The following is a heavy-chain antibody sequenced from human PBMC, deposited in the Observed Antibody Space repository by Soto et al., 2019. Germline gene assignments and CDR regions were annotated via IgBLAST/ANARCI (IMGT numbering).Heavy chain of an antibody. D-gene: IGHD1-26*01. V-gene: IGHV1-18*01. CDR1: GYMFSSYG. CDR3: ARDLVVGATRGAFFYGMEV. J-gene: IGHJ6*02. Sequence: QVQLVQSGGEVKKPGASVKVSCKASGYMFSSYGLNWVRQAPGQGLEWMGWISANNGDMIYVQKFQGRVTMTTDTSTSTASMELRSLTSDDTAVYFCARDLVVGATRGAFFYGMEVWGQGTTVTVSS. CDR2: ISANNGDM.